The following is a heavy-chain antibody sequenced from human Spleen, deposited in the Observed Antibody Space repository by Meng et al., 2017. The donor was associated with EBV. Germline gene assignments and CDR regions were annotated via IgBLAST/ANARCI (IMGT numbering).Heavy chain of an antibody. CDR3: ARERVKSSVTRGPFD. Sequence: GPGRGKPSGTLSLYRSVSWGSISRTNRWSWVRQPPWKGLEWIGQIYHRGNTNYKPSLKSRVTISLDKSKNQFSLNLTSVTAADTAVYFCARERVKSSVTRGPFDWGRGTLVTVSS. V-gene: IGHV4-4*02. J-gene: IGHJ4*02. CDR1: WGSISRTNR. CDR2: IYHRGNT. D-gene: IGHD3-10*01.